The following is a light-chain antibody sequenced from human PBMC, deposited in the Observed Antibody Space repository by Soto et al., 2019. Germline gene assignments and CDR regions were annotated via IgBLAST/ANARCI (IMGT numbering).Light chain of an antibody. Sequence: QSALTQPRSVSGSPGQSVTISCTRPSSDIGGYNYVSWYQQHPGKAPKLMIYDVTKRPSGVPDRFSGSKSGNTASLTISGLQAEDEADYYCCSYAGSYSFVFGGGTKLTVL. CDR1: SSDIGGYNY. CDR3: CSYAGSYSFV. CDR2: DVT. J-gene: IGLJ2*01. V-gene: IGLV2-11*01.